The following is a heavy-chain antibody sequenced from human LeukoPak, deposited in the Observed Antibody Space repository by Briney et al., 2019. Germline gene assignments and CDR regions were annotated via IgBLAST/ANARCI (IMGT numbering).Heavy chain of an antibody. Sequence: PSETPSLTCTVSGASISSASYWTWIRPPPGKGVEWIAHIYNGVNTNYNPSLKSRVTISVDTSKNQFSLRLNSVTAADTAVYYCARSRAFNSGAFDPWGQGSLVTVSS. CDR1: GASISSASY. CDR3: ARSRAFNSGAFDP. V-gene: IGHV4-61*01. J-gene: IGHJ5*02. D-gene: IGHD1-26*01. CDR2: IYNGVNT.